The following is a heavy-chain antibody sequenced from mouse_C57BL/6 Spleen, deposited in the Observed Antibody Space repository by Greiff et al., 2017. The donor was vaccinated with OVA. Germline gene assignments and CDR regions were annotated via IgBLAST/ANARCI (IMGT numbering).Heavy chain of an antibody. Sequence: QVQLKESGAELARPGASVKMPCKASGYTFTSYTMHWVKQRPGQGLEWIGYINPSSGYTKYNQKFKDKATLTADKSSSTAYMQLSSLTSEDSAVYYCASSYGNFYAMDYWGQGTSVTVSS. CDR2: INPSSGYT. CDR3: ASSYGNFYAMDY. V-gene: IGHV1-4*01. D-gene: IGHD2-1*01. J-gene: IGHJ4*01. CDR1: GYTFTSYT.